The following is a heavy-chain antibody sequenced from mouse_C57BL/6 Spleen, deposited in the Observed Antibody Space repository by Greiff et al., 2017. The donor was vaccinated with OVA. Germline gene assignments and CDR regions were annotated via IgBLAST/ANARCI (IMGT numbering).Heavy chain of an antibody. D-gene: IGHD2-1*01. J-gene: IGHJ4*01. CDR1: GYTFTSYW. CDR2: IHPNSGST. Sequence: QVQLQQPGAELVKPGASVKLSCKASGYTFTSYWMHWVKQRPGQGLEWIGMIHPNSGSTNYNEKFKSKATLTVDKSSSTAYMQLSSLTSEDSAVYYCASDHYGNYYAMDYWGQGTSVTVSS. CDR3: ASDHYGNYYAMDY. V-gene: IGHV1-64*01.